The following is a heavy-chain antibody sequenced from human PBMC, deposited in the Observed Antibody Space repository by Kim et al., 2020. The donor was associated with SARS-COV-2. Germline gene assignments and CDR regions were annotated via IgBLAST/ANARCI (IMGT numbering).Heavy chain of an antibody. Sequence: GGFLRLSCGASGFTFSRYGMHWVRQAPGKGLEWVAVIWYDGSYKYYADSVKGRFTISRDASKNTMYLEMNSLSVEDTAIYYCARGLGNYGGYFDYLGQGT. CDR3: ARGLGNYGGYFDY. J-gene: IGHJ4*02. CDR2: IWYDGSYK. V-gene: IGHV3-33*01. CDR1: GFTFSRYG. D-gene: IGHD1-7*01.